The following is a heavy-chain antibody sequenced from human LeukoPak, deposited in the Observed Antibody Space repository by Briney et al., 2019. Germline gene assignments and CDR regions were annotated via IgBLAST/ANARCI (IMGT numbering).Heavy chain of an antibody. V-gene: IGHV1-2*06. CDR2: INPNSGGT. CDR3: ARGLVVVAATEYNWFDP. Sequence: GASVKVSCKASGYTFTGYYMHWVRQAPGQGLEWMGRINPNSGGTNYAQKFHGRGTMTRDTSISTAYMELSRLRSDDTAVYYCARGLVVVAATEYNWFDPWGQGTLVTVSS. CDR1: GYTFTGYY. J-gene: IGHJ5*02. D-gene: IGHD2-15*01.